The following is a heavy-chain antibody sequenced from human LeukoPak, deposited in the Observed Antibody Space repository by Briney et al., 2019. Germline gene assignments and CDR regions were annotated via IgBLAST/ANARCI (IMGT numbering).Heavy chain of an antibody. CDR3: ARVPRETIFGVGPWDYMDV. J-gene: IGHJ6*03. V-gene: IGHV3-21*01. Sequence: GGSLRLSCAASGFTFSSYSMNWVRQAPGKGLEWVSSISSSSSYIYYADSVKGRFAISRDNAKNSLYLQMNSLRAEDTAVYYCARVPRETIFGVGPWDYMDVWGKGTTVTVSS. CDR2: ISSSSSYI. CDR1: GFTFSSYS. D-gene: IGHD3-3*01.